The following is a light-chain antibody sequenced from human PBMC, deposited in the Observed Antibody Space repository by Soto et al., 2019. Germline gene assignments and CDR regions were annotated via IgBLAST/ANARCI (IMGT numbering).Light chain of an antibody. J-gene: IGKJ4*01. CDR3: QKYGNTPLS. Sequence: DIVMTQSTLSLPVTPGEPASISCRSSQILLHSNGYNYLAWYQQKPGLAPRLLIYDASSRATGIPDRFTGSGSGTDFTLTISRLEPEDFAVYYCQKYGNTPLSFGGGTKVDIK. V-gene: IGKV3D-20*01. CDR2: DAS. CDR1: QILLHSNGYNY.